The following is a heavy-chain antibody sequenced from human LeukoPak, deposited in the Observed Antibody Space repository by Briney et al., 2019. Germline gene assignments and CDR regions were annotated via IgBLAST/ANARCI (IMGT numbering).Heavy chain of an antibody. CDR2: INSDGSST. V-gene: IGHV3-74*01. CDR3: ARDPARFYYDSSGPFDY. D-gene: IGHD3-22*01. J-gene: IGHJ4*02. Sequence: PGGSLRLSCAASGFTFSSYWMHWVRHAPGKGLVWVSRINSDGSSTSYADSVKGRFTISRDNAKNTLYLQMNSLRAEDTAVYYCARDPARFYYDSSGPFDYWGQGTLVTVSS. CDR1: GFTFSSYW.